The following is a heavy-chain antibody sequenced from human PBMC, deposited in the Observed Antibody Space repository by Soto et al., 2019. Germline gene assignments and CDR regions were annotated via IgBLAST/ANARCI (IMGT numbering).Heavy chain of an antibody. CDR1: GGTFSSYA. CDR2: IIPIFGTA. V-gene: IGHV1-69*13. CDR3: ARGLHGSGSYYLFYYGMDV. Sequence: SVKVSCKAAGGTFSSYAISWVRQAPGQGLEWMGGIIPIFGTANYAQKFQGRVTITADESTSTAYMELSSLRSEDTAVYYCARGLHGSGSYYLFYYGMDVWGQGTTVTVSS. D-gene: IGHD3-10*01. J-gene: IGHJ6*02.